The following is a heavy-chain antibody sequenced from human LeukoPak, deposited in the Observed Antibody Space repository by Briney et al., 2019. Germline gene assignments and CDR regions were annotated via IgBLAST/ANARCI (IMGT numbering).Heavy chain of an antibody. V-gene: IGHV3-49*04. D-gene: IGHD3-16*02. J-gene: IGHJ4*02. CDR3: TRAGVSSFGGVIAVFDY. CDR2: IRSKAYGGTT. CDR1: GFTFGDYA. Sequence: GGSQRLSCTASGFTFGDYAMSWVRQAPGKGLEWVGFIRSKAYGGTTEYAASVKGRFTISRDDSKSIAYLQMNSLKTEDTAVYYCTRAGVSSFGGVIAVFDYWGQGTLVTVSS.